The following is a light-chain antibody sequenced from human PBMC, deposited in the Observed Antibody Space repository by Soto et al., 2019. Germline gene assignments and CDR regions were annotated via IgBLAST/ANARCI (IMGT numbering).Light chain of an antibody. CDR3: QQYGSSCT. CDR2: GAS. Sequence: EIGLTQSPGTLSLSPGERATLSCRASQSVSNTYLAWYQQKPGQAPRLLIYGASNRATGIPDRFSGSGSGTDFPLTISRLAPEDFAVYYCQQYGSSCTFGQGTKVEIK. V-gene: IGKV3-20*01. CDR1: QSVSNTY. J-gene: IGKJ1*01.